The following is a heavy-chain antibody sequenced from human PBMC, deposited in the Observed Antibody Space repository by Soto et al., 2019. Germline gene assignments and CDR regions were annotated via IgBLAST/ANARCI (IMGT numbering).Heavy chain of an antibody. V-gene: IGHV1-69*06. J-gene: IGHJ3*02. Sequence: SVKVSCKASGGTFSSYAISWVRQAPGQGLEWMGGIIPIFGTANYAQKCQGRVTTTADKSTSTAYLGLSSLGSEDTAVYYCARSAEIIAAAKDDAFDIWGQGTRVTVS. D-gene: IGHD6-13*01. CDR1: GGTFSSYA. CDR2: IIPIFGTA. CDR3: ARSAEIIAAAKDDAFDI.